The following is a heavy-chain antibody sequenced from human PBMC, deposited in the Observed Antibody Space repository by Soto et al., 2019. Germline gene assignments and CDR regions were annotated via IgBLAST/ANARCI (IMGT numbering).Heavy chain of an antibody. V-gene: IGHV4-59*08. CDR2: MFNGGSA. Sequence: SETLSLTCTVSGGSLSNYYWSWIRQHPGKGLEWVGYMFNGGSANYNPSLKSRVAISVDMSQNLFSLKLTSVTAADTAVYYCARHGAIYSNSWYDFDYWGQGTLVTVSS. CDR1: GGSLSNYY. D-gene: IGHD5-18*01. CDR3: ARHGAIYSNSWYDFDY. J-gene: IGHJ4*02.